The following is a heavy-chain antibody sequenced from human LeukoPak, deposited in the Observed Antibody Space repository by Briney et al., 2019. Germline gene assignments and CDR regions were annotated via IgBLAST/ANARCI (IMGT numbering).Heavy chain of an antibody. CDR3: ARTGMWRQGWFDP. V-gene: IGHV1-18*01. Sequence: ASVKVSCKASGYTFSDYGIGWVRQAPGQGLEWMGWISAYNGYTDYPQNFQGRVTLTTDTSTTTAYMELRSLKSDDTAVYYCARTGMWRQGWFDPWGQGTLVTVSP. J-gene: IGHJ5*02. CDR1: GYTFSDYG. D-gene: IGHD1-14*01. CDR2: ISAYNGYT.